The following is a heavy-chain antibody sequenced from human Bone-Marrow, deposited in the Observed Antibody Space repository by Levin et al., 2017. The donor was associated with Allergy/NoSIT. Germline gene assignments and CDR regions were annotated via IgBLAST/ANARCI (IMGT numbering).Heavy chain of an antibody. CDR1: GFTFSSYA. Sequence: GESLKISCAASGFTFSSYAMHWVRQAPGKGLEWVAVISYDGSNKYYADSVKGRFTISRDNSKNTLYLQMNSLRAEDTAVYYCARVLHSSGWFTNGGLDYWGQGTLVTVSS. J-gene: IGHJ4*02. CDR2: ISYDGSNK. D-gene: IGHD6-19*01. V-gene: IGHV3-30-3*01. CDR3: ARVLHSSGWFTNGGLDY.